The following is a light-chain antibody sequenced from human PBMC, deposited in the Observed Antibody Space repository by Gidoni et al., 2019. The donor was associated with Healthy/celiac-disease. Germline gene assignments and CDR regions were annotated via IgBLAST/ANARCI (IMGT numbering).Light chain of an antibody. CDR1: SPNIGSNY. Sequence: QSVLTQPPSASGPPGQGVTISCSGSSPNIGSNYVYWYQQLPGTAPKLLIYRNNPRPSGVPDRFSGSKSGTSASLAISGLRSEDDADYYCAAWDDSLSGWVFGGGTKLTVL. CDR2: RNN. J-gene: IGLJ3*02. V-gene: IGLV1-47*01. CDR3: AAWDDSLSGWV.